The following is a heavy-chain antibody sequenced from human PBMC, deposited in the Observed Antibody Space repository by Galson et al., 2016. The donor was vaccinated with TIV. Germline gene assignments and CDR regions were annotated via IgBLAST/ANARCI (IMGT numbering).Heavy chain of an antibody. V-gene: IGHV1-2*04. CDR3: ERGLPARRGFDP. J-gene: IGHJ5*02. CDR2: INPSSGGT. Sequence: SVMVSCKASGYSFTDYYIHWVRQAPGQGLEWMWWINPSSGGTFYAQRFQAWVTMTSDTSISTTYMDLSRLSSNDTAIYFCERGLPARRGFDPWGQGTLVTVSS. CDR1: GYSFTDYY.